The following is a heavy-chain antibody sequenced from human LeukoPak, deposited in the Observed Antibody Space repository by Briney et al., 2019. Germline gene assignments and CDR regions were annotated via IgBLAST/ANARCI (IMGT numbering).Heavy chain of an antibody. J-gene: IGHJ4*02. D-gene: IGHD3-9*01. V-gene: IGHV3-48*01. CDR2: ISSSSYTI. CDR1: GFTFSTYV. CDR3: ARGQYDILTGLPLPDS. Sequence: GGSLRLSCAASGFTFSTYVMTWVRQAPGKGLEWVSYISSSSYTIYYADSVKGRFTISRDNAKNSLYLQMNSLRPDDTAVYYCARGQYDILTGLPLPDSWGQGALVTVSS.